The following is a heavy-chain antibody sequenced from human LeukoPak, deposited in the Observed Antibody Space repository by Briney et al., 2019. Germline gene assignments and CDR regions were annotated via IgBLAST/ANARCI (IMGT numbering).Heavy chain of an antibody. J-gene: IGHJ4*02. CDR2: IASHAGDA. D-gene: IGHD2-21*02. CDR3: ARDRLNRADCGTDCYSAVFDY. V-gene: IGHV3-30*03. Sequence: GGSLRLSCAASGFTFSNAWMNWVRQAPGKGLEWVAVIASHAGDAHYSDSVKGRFTISRDNSKNTLYLQMNNLGVEDTAVYYCARDRLNRADCGTDCYSAVFDYWGQGALVTVSS. CDR1: GFTFSNAW.